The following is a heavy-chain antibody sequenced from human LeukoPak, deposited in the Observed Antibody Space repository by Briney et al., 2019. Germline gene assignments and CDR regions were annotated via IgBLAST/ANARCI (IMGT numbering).Heavy chain of an antibody. Sequence: PGGSLRLSCAASGFTFDDYAMHWVRQAPGKGLEWVSGISWNSGSIGYADSVKGRFTISRDNAKNSLYLQMNSLRAEDTALYYCALIDCSSTSCHDYWGQGTRVTVSS. J-gene: IGHJ4*02. CDR1: GFTFDDYA. V-gene: IGHV3-9*01. CDR2: ISWNSGSI. CDR3: ALIDCSSTSCHDY. D-gene: IGHD2-2*01.